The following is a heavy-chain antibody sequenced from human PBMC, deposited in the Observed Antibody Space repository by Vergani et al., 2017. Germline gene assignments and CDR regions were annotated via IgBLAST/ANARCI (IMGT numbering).Heavy chain of an antibody. CDR1: GFTFSSYS. Sequence: EVQLVESGGGLVQPGGSLRLSCAASGFTFSSYSMNWVRQAPGKGLEWVSRINSDGSSTSYADSVKGRFTISRDNAKNTLYLQMNSLRAEDTAVYYCARDRLRYFDPWGQGTLVTVSS. J-gene: IGHJ5*02. V-gene: IGHV3-74*01. D-gene: IGHD3-9*01. CDR3: ARDRLRYFDP. CDR2: INSDGSST.